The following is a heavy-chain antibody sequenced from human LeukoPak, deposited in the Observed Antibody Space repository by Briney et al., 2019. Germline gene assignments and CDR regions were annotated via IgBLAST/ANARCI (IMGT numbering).Heavy chain of an antibody. CDR2: IIPIFGIA. CDR3: ARGSGSPYGMDV. J-gene: IGHJ6*04. V-gene: IGHV1-69*13. CDR1: GGTFSSYA. Sequence: SVKVSCKASGGTFSSYAISWVRQAPGQGLEWMGRIIPIFGIANYAQKFQGRVTITADESTSTAYMELSSLRSEDTAVYYCARGSGSPYGMDVWGKGTTVTVSS. D-gene: IGHD3-10*01.